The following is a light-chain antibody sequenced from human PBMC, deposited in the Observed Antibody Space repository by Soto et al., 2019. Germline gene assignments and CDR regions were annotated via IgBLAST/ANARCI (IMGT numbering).Light chain of an antibody. CDR1: SSDVGVYNH. J-gene: IGLJ1*01. V-gene: IGLV2-8*01. CDR3: SSYAGSNSYV. Sequence: QSVLTQPPSASGSPGQSVTISCTGTSSDVGVYNHVSWYQQHPGKAPKLMIFEVTKRPSGVPDRFSGSKSGNTASLTVSGLQAEDEADYYCSSYAGSNSYVFGTGTKATVL. CDR2: EVT.